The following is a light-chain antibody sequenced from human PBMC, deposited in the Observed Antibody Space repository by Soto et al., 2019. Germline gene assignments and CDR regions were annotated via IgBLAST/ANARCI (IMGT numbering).Light chain of an antibody. J-gene: IGKJ1*01. CDR3: QQYGSSPTWT. V-gene: IGKV3-20*01. CDR2: GAS. CDR1: QSVISDY. Sequence: ETVLTQSPGTLSLSPGETATLSCRASQSVISDYLAWYQQKPDQAPRLVIYGASGRAAGIPDRFNGSGSGTDFTLTISRLEPEDSAVYYCQQYGSSPTWTFGQGTKVEIK.